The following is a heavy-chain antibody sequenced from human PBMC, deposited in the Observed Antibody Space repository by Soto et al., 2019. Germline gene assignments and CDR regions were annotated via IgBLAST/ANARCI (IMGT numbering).Heavy chain of an antibody. CDR2: TYYRSKWYN. V-gene: IGHV6-1*01. Sequence: SQTLSLTCAISGDSVSSNSAAWNWIRQSPSRGLEWLGRTYYRSKWYNDYAVSVKSRITINPDTSKNQFSLQLNSVTPEDTAVYCCARVKVDLGYCSSTSCYPDLNAFDIWGQGTMVTV. CDR1: GDSVSSNSAA. J-gene: IGHJ3*02. CDR3: ARVKVDLGYCSSTSCYPDLNAFDI. D-gene: IGHD2-2*01.